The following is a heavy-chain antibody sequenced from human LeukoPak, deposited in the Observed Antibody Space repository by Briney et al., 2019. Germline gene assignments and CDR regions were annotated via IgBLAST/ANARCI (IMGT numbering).Heavy chain of an antibody. D-gene: IGHD2-21*02. CDR2: IYYSGST. J-gene: IGHJ6*04. V-gene: IGHV4-59*01. CDR1: GGSISSYY. Sequence: SETLSLTCTVSGGSISSYYWSWIRQPPGKGLEWIGYIYYSGSTNYNPSLKSRVTISVDTSKNQFSLKLSSVTAADTAVYYCARGRGDLSVDVWGKGTTVTVSS. CDR3: ARGRGDLSVDV.